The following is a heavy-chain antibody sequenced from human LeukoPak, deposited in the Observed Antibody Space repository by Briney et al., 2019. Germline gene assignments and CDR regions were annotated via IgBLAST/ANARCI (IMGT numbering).Heavy chain of an antibody. CDR1: GGSISSGSYY. Sequence: SETLSLTCTVSGGSISSGSYYWSWIRQPAGKGLEWIGRIYTSGSTNYSPSLKSRVTISVDTSKNQFSLKLTSVTAADTALYYCARAHKYHFYDSSGAFDFWGQGKMVIVSS. D-gene: IGHD3-22*01. J-gene: IGHJ3*01. V-gene: IGHV4-61*02. CDR2: IYTSGST. CDR3: ARAHKYHFYDSSGAFDF.